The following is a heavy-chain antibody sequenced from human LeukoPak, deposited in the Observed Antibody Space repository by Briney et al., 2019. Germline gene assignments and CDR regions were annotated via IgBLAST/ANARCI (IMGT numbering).Heavy chain of an antibody. CDR1: GGTFSSYA. CDR2: INPSGGST. V-gene: IGHV1-46*01. Sequence: ASVKVSCKASGGTFSSYAISWVRQAPGQGLEWMGIINPSGGSTSYAQKFQGRVTMTRDTSTSTVYMELSSLRSEDTAVYYCAREVAAVVGWFDPSGQGTLVTVSS. CDR3: AREVAAVVGWFDP. D-gene: IGHD6-19*01. J-gene: IGHJ5*02.